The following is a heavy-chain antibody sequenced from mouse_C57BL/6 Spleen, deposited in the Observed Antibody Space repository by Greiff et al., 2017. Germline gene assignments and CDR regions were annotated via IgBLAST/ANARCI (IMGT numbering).Heavy chain of an antibody. CDR3: AGDPGNHFDY. J-gene: IGHJ2*01. CDR2: ISDGGSYT. CDR1: GFTFSSYA. V-gene: IGHV5-4*01. D-gene: IGHD4-1*01. Sequence: EVQLVESGGGLVKPGASLKLSCAASGFTFSSYAMPWVRQTPEKRLEWVATISDGGSYTHYPDNVQGRFTISRDNANNNLYLQLSHLKSEDTSMYYCAGDPGNHFDYWGQGTTLTVSS.